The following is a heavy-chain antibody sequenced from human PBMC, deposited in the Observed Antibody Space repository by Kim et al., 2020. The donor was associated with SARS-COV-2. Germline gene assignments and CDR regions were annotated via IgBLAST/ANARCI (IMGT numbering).Heavy chain of an antibody. V-gene: IGHV4-59*08. CDR3: ARQRTEYGSRTWFAP. Sequence: SETLSLTCTLSNGSFGSYSWSWLRQSPGKALEWIGYIYSRGTTKYNPSLESRVTISLDRSKNQFSLHFIFVTAADTAVYYCARQRTEYGSRTWFAPWGQGTLVTVSS. J-gene: IGHJ5*02. D-gene: IGHD1-26*01. CDR1: NGSFGSYS. CDR2: IYSRGTT.